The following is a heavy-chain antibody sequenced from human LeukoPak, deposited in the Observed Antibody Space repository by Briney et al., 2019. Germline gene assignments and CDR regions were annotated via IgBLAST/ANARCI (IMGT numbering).Heavy chain of an antibody. V-gene: IGHV3-30-3*01. Sequence: GGSLRLSCAASGFTFSSYPMHWVRQAPGKGLEWVAVISYDGSDKHYADPVKGRFTISRDNSKNTLYLQMNSLRAEDTAVYYCTRVGYTSGWYRNWGQGTLVTVSS. CDR1: GFTFSSYP. D-gene: IGHD6-19*01. CDR3: TRVGYTSGWYRN. J-gene: IGHJ4*02. CDR2: ISYDGSDK.